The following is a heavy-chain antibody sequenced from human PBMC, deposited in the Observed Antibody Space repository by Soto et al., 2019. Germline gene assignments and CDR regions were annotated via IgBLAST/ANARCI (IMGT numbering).Heavy chain of an antibody. V-gene: IGHV1-2*02. CDR1: GYTFTGYY. D-gene: IGHD2-2*02. CDR3: ARGRGYCSSTSCYRKAFDC. CDR2: INPNSGGT. Sequence: ASVKFSCEASGYTFTGYYMHWVRQAPGQWLEWMGWINPNSGGTNYAQKFQGRVTMTRDTSISTAYMELSRLRSDDTAVYYCARGRGYCSSTSCYRKAFDCWGQGTLVTVSS. J-gene: IGHJ4*02.